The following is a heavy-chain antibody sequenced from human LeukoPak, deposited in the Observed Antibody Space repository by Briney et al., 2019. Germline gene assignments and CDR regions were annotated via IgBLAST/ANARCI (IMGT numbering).Heavy chain of an antibody. V-gene: IGHV4-39*07. CDR1: GGSISSSSYY. D-gene: IGHD3-10*01. J-gene: IGHJ6*03. CDR3: ARRMGRRFGERYYYYHYMDV. CDR2: IYYSGST. Sequence: SETLSLTCTVSGGSISSSSYYWGWIRQPPGKGLEWIGSIYYSGSTYYSLSLKSRVTISVDTSKNQFSLKLSSVTAADTAVYYCARRMGRRFGERYYYYHYMDVWGKGTTVTISS.